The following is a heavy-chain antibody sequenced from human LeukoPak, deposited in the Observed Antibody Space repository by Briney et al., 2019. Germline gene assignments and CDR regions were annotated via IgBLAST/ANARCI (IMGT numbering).Heavy chain of an antibody. Sequence: SETLSLTCTVSGVSISSSNSYWGWIRQPPGKGLEWIGSIYYTGNTYYNASLKSRVTISIDTSKNQISLRLTSVTATDTAMYYCARQVGSGLFTLPGGQGTLVTVSS. V-gene: IGHV4-39*01. D-gene: IGHD3/OR15-3a*01. CDR3: ARQVGSGLFTLP. CDR2: IYYTGNT. J-gene: IGHJ4*02. CDR1: GVSISSSNSY.